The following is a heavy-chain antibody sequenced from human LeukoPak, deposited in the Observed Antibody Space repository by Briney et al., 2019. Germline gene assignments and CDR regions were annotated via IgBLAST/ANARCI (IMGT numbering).Heavy chain of an antibody. J-gene: IGHJ5*02. CDR2: IYTSGST. Sequence: PSETLSLTCTVSGNSFGDYYWSSIRQPAGKGLEWIGRIYTSGSTTYNPSLKSRVTMSVDTSKSQFSLNLMSVTAADTAVYYCTRDTGTTGEVKFDPWGQGTLVTVSS. CDR1: GNSFGDYY. CDR3: TRDTGTTGEVKFDP. V-gene: IGHV4-4*07. D-gene: IGHD4-17*01.